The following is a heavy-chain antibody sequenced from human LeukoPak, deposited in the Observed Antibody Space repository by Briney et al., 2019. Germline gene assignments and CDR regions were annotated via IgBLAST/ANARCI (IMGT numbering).Heavy chain of an antibody. Sequence: SETLSLTCTVSGGSISSSSYYWGWIRQPPGKGLEWIGSIYSSGSTYYNTSLQSRVTISIETSKNQISLRLNSVTAADTAMYYCAKSGGYGLIDYWGQGTLVTVSS. CDR1: GGSISSSSYY. J-gene: IGHJ4*02. CDR2: IYSSGST. CDR3: AKSGGYGLIDY. V-gene: IGHV4-39*01. D-gene: IGHD1-26*01.